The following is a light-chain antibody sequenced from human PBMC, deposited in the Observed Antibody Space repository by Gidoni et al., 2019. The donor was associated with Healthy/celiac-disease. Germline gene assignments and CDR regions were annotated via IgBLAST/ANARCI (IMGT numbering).Light chain of an antibody. Sequence: SYALTQPPSVSVSPGQTARITCSGDALPKQYAYWYQQKPGQAPVLVIYKDRERPSGIPERFSGSSSATTVTLTISGVQAEDEADYYCQSADSSGTPYVFGTGTKVTVL. CDR1: ALPKQY. V-gene: IGLV3-25*03. CDR3: QSADSSGTPYV. CDR2: KDR. J-gene: IGLJ1*01.